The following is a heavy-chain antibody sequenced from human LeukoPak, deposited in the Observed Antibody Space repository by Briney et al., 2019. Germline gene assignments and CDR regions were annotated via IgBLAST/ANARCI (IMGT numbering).Heavy chain of an antibody. CDR2: VYKNGHL. CDR3: ASGKYYYDESASLNRASRTALDV. Sequence: PSETLSLTCSVSGDSTTNYYCSWIRQSPGKGLEWLAYVYKNGHLDYNPSLRSRVTVSVDRSKTQFSLRLRSVTAADTAIYYCASGKYYYDESASLNRASRTALDVWAQGTMVIVSS. J-gene: IGHJ3*01. V-gene: IGHV4-59*01. CDR1: GDSTTNYY. D-gene: IGHD3-22*01.